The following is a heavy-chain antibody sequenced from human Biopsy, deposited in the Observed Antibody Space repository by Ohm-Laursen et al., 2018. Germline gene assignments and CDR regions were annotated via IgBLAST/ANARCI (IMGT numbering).Heavy chain of an antibody. CDR1: GVSINTGGYY. CDR3: ARRPYGGTRYWYFDL. V-gene: IGHV4-31*01. J-gene: IGHJ2*01. CDR2: IYYSGTT. D-gene: IGHD4-23*01. Sequence: TLSLTCTVSGVSINTGGYYWTWIRQHPGEGLEWIGYIYYSGTTYYNPSLKSLVTISVDTSKNQFSLKLNSVTAADTAVYYCARRPYGGTRYWYFDLWGRGTLVTVSS.